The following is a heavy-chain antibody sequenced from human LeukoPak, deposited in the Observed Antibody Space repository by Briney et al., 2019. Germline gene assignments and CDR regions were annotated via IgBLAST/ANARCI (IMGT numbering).Heavy chain of an antibody. CDR1: GFTFSSYA. Sequence: PGGSLRLSCAASGFTFSSYAMSWVRQAPGKGLECVSAVSDSGGSTYYADSVKGRFTISRDNSKNTLYLQMNSLRAEDTAVYYCAKGEKTRPFGGVIDYWGQGTLVTVSS. D-gene: IGHD3-16*02. J-gene: IGHJ4*02. V-gene: IGHV3-23*01. CDR2: VSDSGGST. CDR3: AKGEKTRPFGGVIDY.